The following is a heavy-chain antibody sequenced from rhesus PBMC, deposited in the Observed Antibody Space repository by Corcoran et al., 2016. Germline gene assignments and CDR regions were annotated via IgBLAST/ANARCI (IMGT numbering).Heavy chain of an antibody. CDR3: ARGDYNIWTGYSLYGLDS. J-gene: IGHJ6*01. CDR2: IYGSVGRT. CDR1: GGSISDSYY. Sequence: QVQLQESGPGLMKPSETLSLTCAVSGGSISDSYYWSWIRQPPGKGLEWIGYIYGSVGRTYNNPSLKSRVTISTDTSKTQFSLKLSSVTAADTAVYYCARGDYNIWTGYSLYGLDSWGQGVVVTVSS. V-gene: IGHV4-106*01. D-gene: IGHD3-3*01.